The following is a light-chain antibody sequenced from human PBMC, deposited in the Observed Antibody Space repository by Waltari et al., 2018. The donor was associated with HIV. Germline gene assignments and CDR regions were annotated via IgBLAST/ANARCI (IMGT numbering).Light chain of an antibody. CDR2: NDT. CDR3: QSGEGCKNYAAV. CDR1: VLATLY. V-gene: IGLV3-25*03. J-gene: IGLJ2*01. Sequence: SFELTQPPSVSVSPGQTATITRSGDVLATLYGHWYQVKPGQAPVAVTYNDTQRPSGIPGLFYGSTWGTTATSTSTGGLADDEADYYCQSGEGCKNYAAVFGGGTKVTVL.